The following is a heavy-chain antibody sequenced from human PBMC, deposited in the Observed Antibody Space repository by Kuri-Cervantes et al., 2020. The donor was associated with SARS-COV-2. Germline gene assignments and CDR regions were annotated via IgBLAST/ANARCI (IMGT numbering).Heavy chain of an antibody. CDR2: IIPILGTA. CDR3: ARGGYFDWLANLYYYYMDV. V-gene: IGHV1-69*04. J-gene: IGHJ6*03. D-gene: IGHD3-9*01. CDR1: GGTFSSYA. Sequence: SVKVSCKDSGGTFSSYAISWVRQAPGQGLEWMGRIIPILGTANYAQKFQGRVTITADKSTSTAYMELRSLRSDDTAVYYCARGGYFDWLANLYYYYMDVWGKGTTVTVSS.